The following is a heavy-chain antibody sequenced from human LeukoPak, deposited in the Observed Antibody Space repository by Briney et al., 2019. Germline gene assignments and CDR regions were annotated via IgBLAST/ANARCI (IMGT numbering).Heavy chain of an antibody. CDR2: INHSGST. Sequence: PSETLSLTCAVYGGSFSGYYWSWIRQPPGKGLEWIGEINHSGSTNYNPSLKSRVTMSVDTSKNQFSLKLSSVTAADTAVYYCARAMITAFDYWGQGTLVTVSS. D-gene: IGHD1-14*01. V-gene: IGHV4-34*01. CDR1: GGSFSGYY. CDR3: ARAMITAFDY. J-gene: IGHJ4*02.